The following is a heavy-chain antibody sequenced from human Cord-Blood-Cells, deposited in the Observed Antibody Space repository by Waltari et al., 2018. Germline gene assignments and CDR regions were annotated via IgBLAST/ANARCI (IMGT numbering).Heavy chain of an antibody. CDR1: GGSISSSSYY. D-gene: IGHD5-12*01. CDR2: IYYSGST. Sequence: QLQLQESGPGLVKPSETLSLTCTVSGGSISSSSYYWGWIRQPPGKGLEWIGGIYYSGSTYYNPSLNSRVTISVDTSKNQFSLKLSSVTAADTAVYYCARLFVEMATIFFDPWGQGTLVTVSS. J-gene: IGHJ5*02. V-gene: IGHV4-39*07. CDR3: ARLFVEMATIFFDP.